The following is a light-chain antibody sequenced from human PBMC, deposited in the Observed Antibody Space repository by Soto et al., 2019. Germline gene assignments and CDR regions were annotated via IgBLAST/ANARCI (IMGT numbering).Light chain of an antibody. J-gene: IGKJ1*01. CDR3: EPYNNYFT. CDR2: KAS. CDR1: QTISSW. V-gene: IGKV1-5*03. Sequence: DIQMTQSPSTLSGSVGARVTLTCRASQTISSWLAWYQQHPGKAPKLLIYKASTLNIGFPSRLSGSGSATEFTLTISSLQPDDFATYYCEPYNNYFTFSQGTRVDIK.